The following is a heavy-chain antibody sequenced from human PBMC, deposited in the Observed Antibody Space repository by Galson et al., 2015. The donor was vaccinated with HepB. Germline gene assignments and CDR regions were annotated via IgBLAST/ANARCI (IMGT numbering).Heavy chain of an antibody. J-gene: IGHJ6*02. D-gene: IGHD2-2*02. CDR3: ARSHCSSTSCYSYYYGMDV. Sequence: QSGAEVKKPGESLKISCKGSGYTFTNYWIAWVRQMPGKGLEWMGIIYPGDSYTIYSPSFQGHVTISADKSISTAYLQWSSLKASDTAMYYCARSHCSSTSCYSYYYGMDVWGQGTTVTVSS. CDR1: GYTFTNYW. CDR2: IYPGDSYT. V-gene: IGHV5-51*01.